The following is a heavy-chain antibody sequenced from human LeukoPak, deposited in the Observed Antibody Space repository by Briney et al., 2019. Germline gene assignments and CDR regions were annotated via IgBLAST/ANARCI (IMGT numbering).Heavy chain of an antibody. CDR3: ATYDILTGYTLAY. CDR2: MNPNSGNT. D-gene: IGHD3-9*01. J-gene: IGHJ4*02. Sequence: GASVKHSCKASGYTFTSYDINWVRKVTGQGLEWMGWMNPNSGNTGYVQKFQGRVTMTEDTSTDTAYMELSSLRSEDTAVYYCATYDILTGYTLAYWGQGTLVTVSS. V-gene: IGHV1-8*01. CDR1: GYTFTSYD.